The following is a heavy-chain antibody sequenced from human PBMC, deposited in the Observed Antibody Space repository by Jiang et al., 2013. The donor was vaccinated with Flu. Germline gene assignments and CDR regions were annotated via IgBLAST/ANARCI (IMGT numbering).Heavy chain of an antibody. CDR3: AKEGQMTLRFLEWTNYYYYYGMDV. CDR1: GFTFSSYG. D-gene: IGHD3-3*01. CDR2: ISYDGSNK. Sequence: QLLESGGGVVQPGRSLRLSCAASGFTFSSYGMHWVRQAPGKGLEWVAVISYDGSNKYYADSVKGRFTISRDNSKNTLYLQMNSLRAEDTAVYYCAKEGQMTLRFLEWTNYYYYYGMDVWGQGTTVTVSS. J-gene: IGHJ6*02. V-gene: IGHV3-30*18.